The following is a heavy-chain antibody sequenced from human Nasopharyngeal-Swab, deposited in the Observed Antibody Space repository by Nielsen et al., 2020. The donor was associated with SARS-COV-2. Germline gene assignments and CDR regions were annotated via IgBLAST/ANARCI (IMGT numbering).Heavy chain of an antibody. CDR2: IYYSGST. J-gene: IGHJ4*02. D-gene: IGHD4-17*01. Sequence: SETLSLTSTVSGGSISSSSYYWGWIRQPPGKGLEWIGYIYYSGSTYYNPSLESRVSMSVDTSKNHFSLKVSSVTAANTAVYYCARVPSDYGDPAGFDYWGQGILVTVSS. CDR3: ARVPSDYGDPAGFDY. V-gene: IGHV4-39*02. CDR1: GGSISSSSYY.